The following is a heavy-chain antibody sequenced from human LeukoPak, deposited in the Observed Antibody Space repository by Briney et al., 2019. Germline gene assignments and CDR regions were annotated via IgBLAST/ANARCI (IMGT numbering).Heavy chain of an antibody. CDR2: IYTSGST. V-gene: IGHV4-61*02. CDR1: GGSISSGSYY. CDR3: ARGYRDSSGYYLLGY. D-gene: IGHD3-22*01. Sequence: SQTLSLTCTVSGGSISSGSYYWSWIRQPAGKGLEWIGRIYTSGSTNYNPSLKSRVTISVDTSKNQFSLKLSSVTAADTAVYYCARGYRDSSGYYLLGYWGQGTLVTVSS. J-gene: IGHJ4*02.